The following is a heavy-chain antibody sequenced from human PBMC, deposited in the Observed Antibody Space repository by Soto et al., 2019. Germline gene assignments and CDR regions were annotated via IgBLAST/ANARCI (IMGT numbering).Heavy chain of an antibody. Sequence: GDSLKISCKGSGDTFSSYWIDWARQMPGKGLEWIGVIFRTDSTTTYSPSFQGQVTISADKSISTAYMQWNSLKASDTPMYYCGKIATGAGAFDIWGQGTMVTVSS. CDR3: GKIATGAGAFDI. CDR2: IFRTDSTT. V-gene: IGHV5-51*01. CDR1: GDTFSSYW. D-gene: IGHD3-10*01. J-gene: IGHJ3*02.